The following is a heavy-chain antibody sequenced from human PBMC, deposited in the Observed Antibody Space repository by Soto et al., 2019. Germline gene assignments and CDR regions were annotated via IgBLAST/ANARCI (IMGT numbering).Heavy chain of an antibody. V-gene: IGHV3-23*01. D-gene: IGHD6-13*01. Sequence: EVQLLESGGCLVQPGGSLRLSCAASGFTFSMYAMSWVRQVPGKGLECVSVISGSGGHTYYADSVKGRFTISRDISKNTLFLEMNRLRVEDTAVYYCAKGGSSWFGDGFNFWGQGTLVTVSS. J-gene: IGHJ3*01. CDR3: AKGGSSWFGDGFNF. CDR2: ISGSGGHT. CDR1: GFTFSMYA.